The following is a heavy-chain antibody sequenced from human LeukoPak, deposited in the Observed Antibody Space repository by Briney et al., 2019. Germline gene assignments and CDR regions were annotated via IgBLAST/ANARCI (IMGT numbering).Heavy chain of an antibody. V-gene: IGHV3-7*05. J-gene: IGHJ4*02. Sequence: GGSLRLSCAASGFIFSSSWMTWVRQAPGKGLEWVANIMQSGSEKDYVDSVKGRFTISRDNAKNSLYLQMNSLRAEDTAVYNCARVRGDYYFDYWGQGTLVTVSS. CDR1: GFIFSSSW. CDR2: IMQSGSEK. D-gene: IGHD2-21*01. CDR3: ARVRGDYYFDY.